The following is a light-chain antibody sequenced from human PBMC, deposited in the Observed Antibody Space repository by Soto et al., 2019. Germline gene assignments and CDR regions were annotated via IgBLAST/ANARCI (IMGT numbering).Light chain of an antibody. CDR3: SSYTSSTTPYV. J-gene: IGLJ1*01. V-gene: IGLV2-14*01. CDR1: SSDVGGYNF. Sequence: QSVLTQPASVSGSPGQSITISCTGSSSDVGGYNFVSWYQHHPGKAPKLILYEVTTRPSGVSSRFSGSKSGNTASLTISGLQADDEGNYSCSSYTSSTTPYVFGTGTKVT. CDR2: EVT.